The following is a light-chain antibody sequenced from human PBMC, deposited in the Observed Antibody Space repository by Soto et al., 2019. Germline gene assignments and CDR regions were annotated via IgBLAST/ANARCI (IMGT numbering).Light chain of an antibody. CDR2: EEGSGNY. CDR3: ETWDSNTWL. Sequence: QPVLTQSSSASASLGSSVKLTCTLSSGHSTYIIEWHQQQPGKAPRYLMKEEGSGNYDKGTGVPDGFSGSSSGADRYLTISTIQFEDEAHYYSETWDSNTWLFGGGTKLTVL. V-gene: IGLV4-60*02. J-gene: IGLJ3*02. CDR1: SGHSTYI.